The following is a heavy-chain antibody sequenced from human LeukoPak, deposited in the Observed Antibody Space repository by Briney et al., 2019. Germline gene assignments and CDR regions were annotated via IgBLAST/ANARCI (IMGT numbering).Heavy chain of an antibody. CDR3: ARSSLAVYFDY. D-gene: IGHD6-19*01. V-gene: IGHV4-61*09. J-gene: IGHJ4*02. Sequence: PSQTLSLTCTVSGGSISSGSYYWNWIRQPAGKRLEWLGHVFTRGTTNYNASLEGRLTISLDTARNQFSLYLSSVTAADTAMYFCARSSLAVYFDYWGQGTLVTASS. CDR2: VFTRGTT. CDR1: GGSISSGSYY.